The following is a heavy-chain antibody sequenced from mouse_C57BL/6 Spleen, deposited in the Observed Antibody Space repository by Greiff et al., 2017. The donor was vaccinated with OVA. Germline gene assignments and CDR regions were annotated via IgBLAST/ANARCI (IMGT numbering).Heavy chain of an antibody. D-gene: IGHD2-5*01. CDR3: ARDNYSNYGGFAY. J-gene: IGHJ3*01. V-gene: IGHV5-4*01. Sequence: VQLKESGGGLVKPGGSLKLSCAASGFTFSSYAMSWVRQTPEKRLEWVATISDGGSYTYYPDNVKGRFTISRDNAKNNLYLQMSHLKSEDTAMYYCARDNYSNYGGFAYWGQGTLVTVSA. CDR1: GFTFSSYA. CDR2: ISDGGSYT.